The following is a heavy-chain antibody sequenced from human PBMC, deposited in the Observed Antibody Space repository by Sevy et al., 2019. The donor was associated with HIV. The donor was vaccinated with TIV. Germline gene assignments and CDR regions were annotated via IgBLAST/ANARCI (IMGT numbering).Heavy chain of an antibody. CDR1: GVSISDSNYY. CDR3: AREKEWLVRLNDY. D-gene: IGHD6-19*01. CDR2: GYYDGTT. Sequence: SETLSLTCIVSGVSISDSNYYWGWIRQPPGKGLEWIGSGYYDGTTDYNPSLKSRVTISVDTSKNHLSLKLRSVTAADTAVYYCAREKEWLVRLNDYWGQGILVTVSS. V-gene: IGHV4-39*02. J-gene: IGHJ4*02.